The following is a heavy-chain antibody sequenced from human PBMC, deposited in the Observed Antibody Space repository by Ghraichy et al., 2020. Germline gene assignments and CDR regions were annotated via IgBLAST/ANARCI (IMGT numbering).Heavy chain of an antibody. J-gene: IGHJ6*04. CDR2: IHHSGTV. V-gene: IGHV4-39*01. D-gene: IGHD3-16*01. Sequence: SETLSLTCTVSGGSIRSESYYWDWIRQSRGKGLEWIGSIHHSGTVYYNPSLKNRVTISVDTSKDQFSLELTSVTAADTAVYYCARGGKGEHYYGYGLDVWGEGTTIIVSS. CDR3: ARGGKGEHYYGYGLDV. CDR1: GGSIRSESYY.